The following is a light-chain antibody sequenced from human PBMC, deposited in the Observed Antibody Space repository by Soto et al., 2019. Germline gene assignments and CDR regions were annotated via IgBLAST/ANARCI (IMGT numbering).Light chain of an antibody. J-gene: IGKJ4*01. V-gene: IGKV3-11*01. Sequence: EIVLTQSPATLSLSPGERATLSCRASPSVSNSLAWYQHKPGQAHRLLIYDAFNRATGVPTRFSGSGSGTDFTLTIRRLEPEDFAVYYCQKRNRWPPVPFGGGTKVDIK. CDR1: PSVSNS. CDR3: QKRNRWPPVP. CDR2: DAF.